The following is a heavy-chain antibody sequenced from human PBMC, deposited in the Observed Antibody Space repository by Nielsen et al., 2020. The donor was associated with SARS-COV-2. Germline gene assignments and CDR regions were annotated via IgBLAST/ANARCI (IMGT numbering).Heavy chain of an antibody. CDR2: IYDSGNT. CDR3: VTTTLPVDIVATVNYYYYYGMGV. V-gene: IGHV4-59*01. D-gene: IGHD5-12*01. Sequence: RQAPGKGLEWIAYIYDSGNTNYNPSLKSRVTISVDTSKNQFSLKLSSVTAADTAVYYCVTTTLPVDIVATVNYYYYYGMGVWGQGTTVTVSS. J-gene: IGHJ6*02.